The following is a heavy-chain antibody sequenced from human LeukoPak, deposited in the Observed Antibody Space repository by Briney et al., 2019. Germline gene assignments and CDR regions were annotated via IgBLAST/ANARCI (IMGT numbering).Heavy chain of an antibody. V-gene: IGHV3-23*01. CDR1: GFTFINYG. Sequence: GGSLRLSCAASGFTFINYGMNWVRQAPGKGLEWVSAISGSGGSTYYADSVKGRFTISRDNSKNTLYLQMNSLRAEDTAVYYCAKVGGPGIAAAGTGTGLDVWGKGTTVTVSS. CDR3: AKVGGPGIAAAGTGTGLDV. CDR2: ISGSGGST. J-gene: IGHJ6*04. D-gene: IGHD6-13*01.